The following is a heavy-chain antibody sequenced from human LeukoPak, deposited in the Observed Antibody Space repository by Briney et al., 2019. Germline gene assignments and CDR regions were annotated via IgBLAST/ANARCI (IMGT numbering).Heavy chain of an antibody. CDR2: IKPDGSAK. V-gene: IGHV3-7*01. Sequence: GGSLRLSCAASGFTFSSSWMTWVRQSPGKGLEWVANIKPDGSAKNYVDFVKGRFTISRDNARNSLYLQMSSLRAEDTAVYYCARGAAYNRFDYWGQGTLVTVSS. CDR1: GFTFSSSW. J-gene: IGHJ4*02. D-gene: IGHD1-14*01. CDR3: ARGAAYNRFDY.